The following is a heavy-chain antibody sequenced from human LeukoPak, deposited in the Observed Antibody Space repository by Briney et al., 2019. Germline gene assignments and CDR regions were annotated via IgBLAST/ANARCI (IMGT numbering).Heavy chain of an antibody. CDR3: TTVFGVVIPKAFDY. J-gene: IGHJ4*02. D-gene: IGHD3-3*01. CDR2: IYSDNT. CDR1: GFTVGSNS. V-gene: IGHV3-53*01. Sequence: GGSLRLSCTVSGFTVGSNSMSWVRQAPGKGLEWVSFIYSDNTHYSDSVKGRFTISRDNSKNTLYLQMNSLRAEDTAVYYCTTVFGVVIPKAFDYWGQGTLVTVSS.